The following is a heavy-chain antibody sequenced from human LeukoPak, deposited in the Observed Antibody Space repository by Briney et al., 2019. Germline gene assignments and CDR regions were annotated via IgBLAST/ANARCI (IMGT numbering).Heavy chain of an antibody. J-gene: IGHJ4*02. CDR3: ARDTGNSRSGVDC. Sequence: PSETLSLTCTVSGGSISSYYWSWIRQPAGKGLEWIGRIYTSGSTNYNPSLKSRVTISVDTSKNQFSLKLQSVTAADTAVYYCARDTGNSRSGVDCWGQGTLVTVSS. V-gene: IGHV4-4*07. CDR2: IYTSGST. D-gene: IGHD4-23*01. CDR1: GGSISSYY.